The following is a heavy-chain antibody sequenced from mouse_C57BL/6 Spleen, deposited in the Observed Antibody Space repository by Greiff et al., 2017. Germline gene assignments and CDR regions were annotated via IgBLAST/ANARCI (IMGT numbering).Heavy chain of an antibody. CDR1: GYTFTDYE. CDR3: TREFYRRSYWYFGV. Sequence: QVQLQQSGAELVRPGASVTLSCKASGYTFTDYEMHWVKQTPVHGLEWIGAIDPETGGTAYNQKFKGKAILTADKSSSTAYMEPRSLTSEVSAVYYCTREFYRRSYWYFGVWGTGTTVTVSS. CDR2: IDPETGGT. D-gene: IGHD2-1*01. J-gene: IGHJ1*03. V-gene: IGHV1-15*01.